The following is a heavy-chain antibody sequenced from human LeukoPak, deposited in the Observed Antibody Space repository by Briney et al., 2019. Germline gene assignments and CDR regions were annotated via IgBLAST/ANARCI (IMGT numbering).Heavy chain of an antibody. D-gene: IGHD3-3*01. V-gene: IGHV3-7*01. CDR1: GFTSNNYW. Sequence: AGSLRLSCAASGFTSNNYWMRWVRQAPGGGLEWVAFIKQHGNETQYADSGRGRFTISRDNAKNSLYLQMYNLRAEDTAVYYCARERLLEPMPPDCWGQGTLVTVSS. CDR3: ARERLLEPMPPDC. CDR2: IKQHGNET. J-gene: IGHJ4*01.